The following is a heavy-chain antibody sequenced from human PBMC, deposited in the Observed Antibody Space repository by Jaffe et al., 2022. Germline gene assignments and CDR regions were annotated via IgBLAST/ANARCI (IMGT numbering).Heavy chain of an antibody. Sequence: QVQLVQSGAEVKKPGSSVKVSCKASGGTFSSYTISWVRQAPGQGLEWMGRIIPILGIANYAQKFQGRVTITADKSTSTAYMELSSLRSEDTAVYYCATPGGSGSYLDHWFDPWGQGTLVTVSS. CDR3: ATPGGSGSYLDHWFDP. V-gene: IGHV1-69*02. J-gene: IGHJ5*02. D-gene: IGHD1-26*01. CDR1: GGTFSSYT. CDR2: IIPILGIA.